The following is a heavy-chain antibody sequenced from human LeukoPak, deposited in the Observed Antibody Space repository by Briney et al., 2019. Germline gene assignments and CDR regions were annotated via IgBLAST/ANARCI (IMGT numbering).Heavy chain of an antibody. Sequence: PGGSLRLSCAASGFTFSSYAMHWVRQAPGKGLEWVAVISYDGSNKYYADSVKGRFTISRDNSKNTLYLQMHSLRAEDTAVYYCARVIRGYSYGYYFDYWGQGTLVTVSS. V-gene: IGHV3-30-3*01. CDR1: GFTFSSYA. J-gene: IGHJ4*02. CDR3: ARVIRGYSYGYYFDY. D-gene: IGHD5-18*01. CDR2: ISYDGSNK.